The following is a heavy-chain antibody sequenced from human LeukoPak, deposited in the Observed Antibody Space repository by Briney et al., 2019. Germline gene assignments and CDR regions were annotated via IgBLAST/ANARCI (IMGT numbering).Heavy chain of an antibody. CDR2: ISSSSSYI. Sequence: GGSLRLSCAASGFTFSSYAVSWVRQAPGKGLEWVSSISSSSSYIYYADSVKGRFTISRDNAKNSLYLQMNSLRAEDTAVYYCARASSVRTNWFDPWGQGTLVTVSS. V-gene: IGHV3-21*01. D-gene: IGHD1/OR15-1a*01. CDR3: ARASSVRTNWFDP. CDR1: GFTFSSYA. J-gene: IGHJ5*02.